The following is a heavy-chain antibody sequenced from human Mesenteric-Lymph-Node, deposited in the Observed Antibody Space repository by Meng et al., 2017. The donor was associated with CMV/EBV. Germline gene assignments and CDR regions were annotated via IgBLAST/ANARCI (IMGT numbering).Heavy chain of an antibody. CDR3: ARSPGFWSLDY. J-gene: IGHJ4*02. CDR2: ISYSGST. D-gene: IGHD2-8*02. CDR1: DDSISSNLW. V-gene: IGHV4-4*01. Sequence: TCAVSDDSISSNLWWSWVRQPPGKGLEWIGEISYSGSTKYNPSLQSRVTISSDTTNNRFSLRLNSVTAADTGVYFCARSPGFWSLDYWGRGTLVTVSS.